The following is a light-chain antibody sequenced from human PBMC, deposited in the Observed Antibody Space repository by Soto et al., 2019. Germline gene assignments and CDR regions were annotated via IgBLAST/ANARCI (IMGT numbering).Light chain of an antibody. CDR1: SSDIGAYDL. CDR3: NSFAPGRIYG. Sequence: SVHTQPASVARSPGQAITISFSGTSSDIGAYDLGSWYQQHRGRAPKLIIYEVYHRFSGLSYRFSGSKSGNTASLTIYGLQAEDEGDYYCNSFAPGRIYGFVRVTKGTVL. V-gene: IGLV2-14*03. CDR2: EVY. J-gene: IGLJ6*01.